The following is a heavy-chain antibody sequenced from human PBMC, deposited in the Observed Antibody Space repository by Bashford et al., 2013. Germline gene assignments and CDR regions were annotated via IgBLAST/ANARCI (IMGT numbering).Heavy chain of an antibody. CDR1: GFTFSTSA. V-gene: IGHV3-23*01. CDR2: ISGNGGNT. CDR3: ARGISGSDSGYYYFSGLDV. J-gene: IGHJ6*02. Sequence: GSLRLSCAASGFTFSTSAMNWVRQASGKGLEWVSAISGNGGNTYHGDSVRGRFSVIRDNSENTVYLQMSSLRPEDTAVYFCARGISGSDSGYYYFSGLDVWGHGTTVTVSS. D-gene: IGHD5-12*01.